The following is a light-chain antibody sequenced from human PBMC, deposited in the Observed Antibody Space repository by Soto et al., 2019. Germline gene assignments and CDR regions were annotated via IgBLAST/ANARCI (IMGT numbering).Light chain of an antibody. CDR2: AAS. V-gene: IGKV1-27*01. J-gene: IGKJ5*01. Sequence: DIQMTHSPSSLSASLRERVSITFLASQGIRNYLAWYQQKPGKVPKVLIYAASTLQPGVPSRFSGSGSGTDFTLTINSLQPDDIATYYCQNYDSAPITFGQGTRLEI. CDR1: QGIRNY. CDR3: QNYDSAPIT.